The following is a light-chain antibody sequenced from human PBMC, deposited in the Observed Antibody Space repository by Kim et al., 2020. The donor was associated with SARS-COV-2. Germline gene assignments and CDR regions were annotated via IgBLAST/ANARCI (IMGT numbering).Light chain of an antibody. CDR1: HSVSSN. CDR3: QEYNNWPALS. CDR2: DIS. Sequence: EVVMTQSPATLSVSPGERATLSCRASHSVSSNLAWYQQKPGQAPRLLIYDISIRASGIPARFSGSGSGTEFTLTISSLQSEDFAVYYCQEYNNWPALSFGGGTKLEI. J-gene: IGKJ4*01. V-gene: IGKV3D-15*01.